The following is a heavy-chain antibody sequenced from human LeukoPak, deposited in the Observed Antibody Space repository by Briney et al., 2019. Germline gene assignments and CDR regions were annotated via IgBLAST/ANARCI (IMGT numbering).Heavy chain of an antibody. CDR3: ARDRGLTTSGGVGFDY. CDR2: IYYSGST. D-gene: IGHD4/OR15-4a*01. V-gene: IGHV4-59*01. Sequence: SETLSLTCTVSGGSISSYYWSWIRQPPGKGREWIGYIYYSGSTNYNPSLKSRVTISVDTSKNQFSLKLSSVTAADTAVYYCARDRGLTTSGGVGFDYWGQGTLVTVSS. CDR1: GGSISSYY. J-gene: IGHJ4*02.